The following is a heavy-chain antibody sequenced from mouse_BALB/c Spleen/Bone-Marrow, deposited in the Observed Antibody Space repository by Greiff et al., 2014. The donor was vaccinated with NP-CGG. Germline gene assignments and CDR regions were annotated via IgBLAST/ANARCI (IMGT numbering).Heavy chain of an antibody. CDR3: TRDMGGILFDS. D-gene: IGHD4-1*01. V-gene: IGHV7-3*02. CDR1: GFTFIDYY. CDR2: IRNKAYGYTT. J-gene: IGHJ2*01. Sequence: EVKLMESGGGLVQPGGSLRLSCVTSGFTFIDYYMNWVRQPPGKALEWVVFIRNKAYGYTTEYSASVKGRFTISRDNSQSILYLQMNTLRAEDSATYYCTRDMGGILFDSWGQGTTLTVSS.